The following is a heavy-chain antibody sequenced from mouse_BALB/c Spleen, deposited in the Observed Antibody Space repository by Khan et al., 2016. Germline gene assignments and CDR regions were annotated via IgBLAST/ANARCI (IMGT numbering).Heavy chain of an antibody. CDR2: ISDGGSYT. V-gene: IGHV5-4*02. Sequence: EVELVESGGGLVKPGGSLKLSCAASGFTFSDYYMYWVHQTPEKRLEWVATISDGGSYTYYPDSVKGRFTISRDNAKNNLYLQMSSLKSEDTAMYYCARDRYDYFDYWGQGTTRTVSS. D-gene: IGHD2-14*01. CDR1: GFTFSDYY. CDR3: ARDRYDYFDY. J-gene: IGHJ2*01.